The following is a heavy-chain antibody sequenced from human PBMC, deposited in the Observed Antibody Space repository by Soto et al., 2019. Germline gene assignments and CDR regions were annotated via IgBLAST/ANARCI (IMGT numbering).Heavy chain of an antibody. CDR2: INHSGST. Sequence: SETLSLTCAVYGGSFSGYYWSWIRQPPGKGLEWIGEINHSGSTNYNPSLKSRVTISVDTSKNQFSLKLSSVTAADTAVYYCARGRSPAQMRYYYYYMDVWGKGTTVTVSS. D-gene: IGHD2-2*01. CDR3: ARGRSPAQMRYYYYYMDV. J-gene: IGHJ6*03. CDR1: GGSFSGYY. V-gene: IGHV4-34*01.